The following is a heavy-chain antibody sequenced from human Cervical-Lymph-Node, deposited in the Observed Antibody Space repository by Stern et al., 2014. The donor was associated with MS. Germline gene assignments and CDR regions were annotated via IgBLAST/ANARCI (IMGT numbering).Heavy chain of an antibody. V-gene: IGHV3-74*02. CDR2: INSDGTVS. J-gene: IGHJ4*02. CDR1: GFNFRTYW. CDR3: ASAYRAS. D-gene: IGHD1-1*01. Sequence: EMQLVESGGGLVQPGGSLMISCVASGFNFRTYWMHWVRQGPGKGLEWVSRINSDGTVSTYADSVRGRFPISRNNANNTMSLQLDNLRVEDTAIYYCASAYRASWGQGTLVTVST.